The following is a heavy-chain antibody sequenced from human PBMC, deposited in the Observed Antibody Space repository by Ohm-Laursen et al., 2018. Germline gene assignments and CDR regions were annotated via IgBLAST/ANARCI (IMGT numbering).Heavy chain of an antibody. CDR3: AVYGSGSSLYYYYYGMDV. CDR2: ISSSGSTI. CDR1: GFTFSSYE. Sequence: GSLRLSCAASGFTFSSYEMNWVRQAPGKGLEWVSYISSSGSTIYYADSVKGRFTISRDNAKNSLYLQMNSLRAEDTAVYYCAVYGSGSSLYYYYYGMDVWGQGTTVTVSS. J-gene: IGHJ6*02. V-gene: IGHV3-48*03. D-gene: IGHD3-10*01.